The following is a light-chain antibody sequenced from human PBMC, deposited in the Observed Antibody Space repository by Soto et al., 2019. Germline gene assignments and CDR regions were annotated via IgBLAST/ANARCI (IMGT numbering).Light chain of an antibody. CDR3: AAWDDSLSGPHVV. CDR2: RNN. J-gene: IGLJ2*01. CDR1: SSNIGSNY. Sequence: QSVLTQPPSASGTPGQRVTISCSGSSSNIGSNYVYWYQQLPGTAPKLLIYRNNQLPSGVPDRFSGSKSGTSASLAISALRSADEADYYCAAWDDSLSGPHVVFGGGTKLTVL. V-gene: IGLV1-47*01.